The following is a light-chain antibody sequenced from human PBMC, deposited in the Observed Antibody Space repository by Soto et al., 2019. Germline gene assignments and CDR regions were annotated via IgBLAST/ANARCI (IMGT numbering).Light chain of an antibody. CDR3: QQRHQLRT. J-gene: IGKJ4*01. V-gene: IGKV3-11*01. CDR2: HAS. CDR1: QSVSNY. Sequence: VLTQSPATLSLSPGERATLSCRASQSVSNYLAWYQQRPGQAPSLLIYHASTRATGIPARFSGSGSGTDFTLTISSLEPEDFAVYYCQQRHQLRTFGGGTKVEI.